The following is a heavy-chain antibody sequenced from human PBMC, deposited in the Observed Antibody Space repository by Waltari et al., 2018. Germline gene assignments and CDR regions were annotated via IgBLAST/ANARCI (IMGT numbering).Heavy chain of an antibody. Sequence: QVQLVQSGAGVKKPGSSVKVSCKDSGGPFSSYAIRWVRQDPGQGLEWMGGIIPIFGTANYAQKFQGRVTITADESTSTAYMELSSLRSEDTAVYYCAREGGIAVAGRVHYFDYWGQGTLVTVSS. D-gene: IGHD6-19*01. J-gene: IGHJ4*02. CDR1: GGPFSSYA. CDR3: AREGGIAVAGRVHYFDY. V-gene: IGHV1-69*01. CDR2: IIPIFGTA.